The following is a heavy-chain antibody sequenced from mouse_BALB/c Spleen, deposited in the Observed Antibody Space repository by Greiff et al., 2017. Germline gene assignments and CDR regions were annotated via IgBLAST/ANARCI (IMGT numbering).Heavy chain of an antibody. CDR3: ARQYDYEGMDD. V-gene: IGHV5-6*01. CDR2: ISSGGSYT. D-gene: IGHD2-4*01. CDR1: GFTFSSYG. Sequence: EVKLMESGGDLVKPGGSLKLSCAASGFTFSSYGMSWVRQTPDKRLEWVATISSGGSYTYYPDSVKGRFTISRDNAKNTLYLQMSSLKSEDTAMYYCARQYDYEGMDDWGQGTSVTVSS. J-gene: IGHJ4*01.